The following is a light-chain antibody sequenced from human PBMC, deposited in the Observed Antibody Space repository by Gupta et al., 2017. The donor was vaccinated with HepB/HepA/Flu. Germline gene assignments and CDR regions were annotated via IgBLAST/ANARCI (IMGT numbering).Light chain of an antibody. CDR1: SLRSYY. CDR2: GKN. V-gene: IGLV3-19*01. CDR3: NSRDSSGNHVV. J-gene: IGLJ2*01. Sequence: SSELTQDPAVSVALGQTVRITCQGDSLRSYYASWYQKKPGQAPVLVIYGKNNRPSGIPDRFSGSSSGNTASLTITWAQAEDEADYYCNSRDSSGNHVVFGGGTKLTGL.